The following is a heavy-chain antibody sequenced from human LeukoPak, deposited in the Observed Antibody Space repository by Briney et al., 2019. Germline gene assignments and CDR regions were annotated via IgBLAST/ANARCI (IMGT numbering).Heavy chain of an antibody. V-gene: IGHV3-48*04. Sequence: GGSLRLSCAASGFTFSSYSMNWARQAPGKGLEWVSYISSSSSTIYYADSVKGRFTISRDNAQNSLYLQMNSLRAEDTAIYYCVRDRGTYRPIDYWGQGTLVTVSS. CDR3: VRDRGTYRPIDY. CDR1: GFTFSSYS. D-gene: IGHD1-26*01. CDR2: ISSSSSTI. J-gene: IGHJ4*02.